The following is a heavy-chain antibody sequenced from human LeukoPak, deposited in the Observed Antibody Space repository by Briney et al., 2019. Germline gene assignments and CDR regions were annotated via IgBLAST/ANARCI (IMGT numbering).Heavy chain of an antibody. V-gene: IGHV1-2*02. D-gene: IGHD5-12*01. CDR3: AREGSGYPY. Sequence: ASVKVSCKASGYTFTGYYMHWVRQAPGQGLERMGWINPNSGGTNYAQKFQGRVTMTRDTSISTAYMEVSRLTSGDTAVFYCAREGSGYPYWGQGTLVTVSS. CDR1: GYTFTGYY. J-gene: IGHJ4*02. CDR2: INPNSGGT.